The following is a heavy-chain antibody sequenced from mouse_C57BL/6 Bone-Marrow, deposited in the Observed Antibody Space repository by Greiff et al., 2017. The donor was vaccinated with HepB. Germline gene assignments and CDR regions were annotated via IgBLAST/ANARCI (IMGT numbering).Heavy chain of an antibody. CDR3: ARPPYDYDAAWFAY. D-gene: IGHD2-4*01. V-gene: IGHV1-39*01. CDR1: GYSFTDTN. CDR2: INPNNGTT. Sequence: VQLQQAGPELGKAGASVKKSYKAFGYSFTDTNMNGGKESNGKSLGWMGVINPNNGTTSYNQKFKGKATLTVDQSSSTAYMQLNSLTSEDSAVYYCARPPYDYDAAWFAYWGQGTLVTVSA. J-gene: IGHJ3*01.